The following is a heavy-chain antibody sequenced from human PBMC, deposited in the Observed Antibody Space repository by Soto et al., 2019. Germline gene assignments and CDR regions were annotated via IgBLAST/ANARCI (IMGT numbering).Heavy chain of an antibody. CDR1: GYTFTNYD. Sequence: QVQLVQSGAEVKKPGASVKVSCKASGYTFTNYDINWVRQATGQGLEWMGWMNPKSGDTGSVQKFQDRVTMTRDTSTNTAYMELTSLRSEDTAIYYCARSSCDSTRCYTRGYNWFDPWGQGTLVTVSS. V-gene: IGHV1-8*01. D-gene: IGHD3-3*01. CDR3: ARSSCDSTRCYTRGYNWFDP. J-gene: IGHJ5*02. CDR2: MNPKSGDT.